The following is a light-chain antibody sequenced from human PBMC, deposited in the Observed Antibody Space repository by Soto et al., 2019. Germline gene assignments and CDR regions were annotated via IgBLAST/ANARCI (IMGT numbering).Light chain of an antibody. J-gene: IGKJ4*01. V-gene: IGKV4-1*01. Sequence: DIVMTQSPDSLSVSLGERATINCKSSQSILYRSNSKCYLAWYQQKPGHPPKLLIYWASTRGSGVPDRFSGSGSGTDFTLTISSLQAEDVAIYFCQQFFSVPLTFGGGTKVEIK. CDR3: QQFFSVPLT. CDR2: WAS. CDR1: QSILYRSNSKCY.